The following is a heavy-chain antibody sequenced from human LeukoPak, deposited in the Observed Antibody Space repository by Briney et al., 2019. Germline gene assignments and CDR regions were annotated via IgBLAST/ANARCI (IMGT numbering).Heavy chain of an antibody. CDR3: ARGVPGSYTPRGYFDY. Sequence: SETLSLTCTVSGGSISSYYWSWIRQPPGKGLEWIGYIYTSGSTNYNPSLKSRVTISVDTSKNQFSLKLTSVTAADTAVYHCARGVPGSYTPRGYFDYWGQGTLVTVSS. CDR1: GGSISSYY. V-gene: IGHV4-4*08. CDR2: IYTSGST. D-gene: IGHD1-26*01. J-gene: IGHJ4*02.